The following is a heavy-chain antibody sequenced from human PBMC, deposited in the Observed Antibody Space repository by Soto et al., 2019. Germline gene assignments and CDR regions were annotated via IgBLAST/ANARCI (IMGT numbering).Heavy chain of an antibody. V-gene: IGHV1-18*04. CDR1: GYTFMTYG. D-gene: IGHD3-10*01. J-gene: IGHJ4*02. Sequence: VQLVQSGDEVKKPGASVKVSCKASGYTFMTYGLNWVRQAPGQGLEWMGSISGYNGKTNYAQKVQDRVTMTIDTSTGTANMELRSLSYGDTAVYYCASGVIVRGVISIDYWGQGTLVTVSS. CDR3: ASGVIVRGVISIDY. CDR2: ISGYNGKT.